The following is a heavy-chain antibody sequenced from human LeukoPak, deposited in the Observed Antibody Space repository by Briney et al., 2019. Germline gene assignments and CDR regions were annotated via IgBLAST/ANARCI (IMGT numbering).Heavy chain of an antibody. Sequence: SQTLSLTCAISGDSVSSNSAAWNWIRQSPSRGLEWLGRTYYRSKWYNDYAVSVKSRITINPDTSKNQFSLQLNSVTPEDAAVYYCARGVNYYGSGSYYEDWGQGTLVTVSS. V-gene: IGHV6-1*01. D-gene: IGHD3-10*01. J-gene: IGHJ4*02. CDR2: TYYRSKWYN. CDR1: GDSVSSNSAA. CDR3: ARGVNYYGSGSYYED.